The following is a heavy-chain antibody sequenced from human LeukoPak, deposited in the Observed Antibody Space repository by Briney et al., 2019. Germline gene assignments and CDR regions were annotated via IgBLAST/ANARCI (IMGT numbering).Heavy chain of an antibody. J-gene: IGHJ6*04. CDR2: ISSGGSAR. CDR1: GFTFTDYY. Sequence: GGSLRLSCEGSGFTFTDYYMSWIRQAPGKGLEWVSYISSGGSARYYADSVKGRFTISRDNAKKSLDLQMNSLRAEDTAVYYCAELGITMIGGVWGKGTTVTISS. V-gene: IGHV3-11*04. CDR3: AELGITMIGGV. D-gene: IGHD3-10*02.